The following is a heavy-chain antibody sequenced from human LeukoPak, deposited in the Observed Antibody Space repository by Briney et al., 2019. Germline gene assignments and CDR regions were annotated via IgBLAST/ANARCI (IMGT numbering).Heavy chain of an antibody. V-gene: IGHV4-34*01. J-gene: IGHJ6*04. Sequence: WGTLSLTCVVYGGTFSGYYLSWLRQPPGKGLEWMGEMNHNGSTNYNPCLQSRLTIPIHTPKNQFSLKLSSVSDAQTAVYYSARAAYYGSGSQLGSLFFYYGMAVWGKGTTVTVYS. CDR3: ARAAYYGSGSQLGSLFFYYGMAV. CDR1: GGTFSGYY. CDR2: MNHNGST. D-gene: IGHD3-10*01.